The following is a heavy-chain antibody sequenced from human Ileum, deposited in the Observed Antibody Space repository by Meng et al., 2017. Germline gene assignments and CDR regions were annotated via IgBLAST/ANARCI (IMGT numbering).Heavy chain of an antibody. CDR1: VGSFSDGDYY. Sequence: QVRLQESGHGLGEPSHALSLTWNFAVGSFSDGDYYWSWVRQHPGKGLECIGHMYSSGNAYYNPSLKSRVSMSVDTSKNQFSVRLSSVTAADTAIYYCARVYYDSSGLNWFDSWGQGTLVTVSS. CDR3: ARVYYDSSGLNWFDS. CDR2: MYSSGNA. V-gene: IGHV4-31*02. J-gene: IGHJ5*01. D-gene: IGHD3-22*01.